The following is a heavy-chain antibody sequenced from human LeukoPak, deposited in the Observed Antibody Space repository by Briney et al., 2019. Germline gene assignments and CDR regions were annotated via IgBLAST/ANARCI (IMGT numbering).Heavy chain of an antibody. J-gene: IGHJ4*02. CDR2: ISSSSSYM. CDR3: ARSTYYYGSGSYFTSDY. D-gene: IGHD3-10*01. V-gene: IGHV3-21*01. Sequence: GGSLRLSCAASGFTFSSYSMNWVRQAPGKGLEWVSSISSSSSYMYYADSVKGRFTISRDNAKNSLYLQMNSLRDEDTAVYYCARSTYYYGSGSYFTSDYWGQGTLVTVSS. CDR1: GFTFSSYS.